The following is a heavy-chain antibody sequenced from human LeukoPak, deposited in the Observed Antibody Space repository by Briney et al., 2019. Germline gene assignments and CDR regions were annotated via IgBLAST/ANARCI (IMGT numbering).Heavy chain of an antibody. CDR1: GYTFTSYG. CDR3: ARDRWFGELLSHYYYGMDV. Sequence: ASVKVSCKASGYTFTSYGISWVRQAPGQGLEWMGWISAYNGNTNYAQKLQGRVTVTTDTSTSTAYMELRSLRSDDTAVYYCARDRWFGELLSHYYYGMDVWGQGTTVTVSS. V-gene: IGHV1-18*01. J-gene: IGHJ6*02. D-gene: IGHD3-10*01. CDR2: ISAYNGNT.